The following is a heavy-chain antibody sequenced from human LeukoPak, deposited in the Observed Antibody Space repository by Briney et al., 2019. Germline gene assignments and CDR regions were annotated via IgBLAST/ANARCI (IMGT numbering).Heavy chain of an antibody. CDR1: GGSISSYY. Sequence: PSETLSLTCAVSGGSISSYYWSWIRQPAGKGLEWVGRIYSSVGTNYNPSLKSRVTMSVDTPKNQFSLKLSSVTAADTAVYYCARELAVAGRYFDYWGQGTLLTVSS. CDR2: IYSSVGT. D-gene: IGHD6-19*01. CDR3: ARELAVAGRYFDY. J-gene: IGHJ4*02. V-gene: IGHV4-4*07.